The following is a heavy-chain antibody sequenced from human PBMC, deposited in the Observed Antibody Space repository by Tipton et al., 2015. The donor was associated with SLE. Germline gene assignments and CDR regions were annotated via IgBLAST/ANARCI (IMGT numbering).Heavy chain of an antibody. Sequence: SLRLSCAASGFTFDDYAMHWVRQAPGKGLEWVSGISWNSGSIGYADSVKGRFTISRDNAKNSLYLQMNSLRTEDTALYYCANSLVVTIDYWGQGTLVTVSS. J-gene: IGHJ4*02. CDR3: ANSLVVTIDY. V-gene: IGHV3-9*01. CDR2: ISWNSGSI. D-gene: IGHD4-23*01. CDR1: GFTFDDYA.